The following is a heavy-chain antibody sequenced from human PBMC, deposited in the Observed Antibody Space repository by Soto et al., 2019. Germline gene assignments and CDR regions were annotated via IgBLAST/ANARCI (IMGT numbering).Heavy chain of an antibody. J-gene: IGHJ6*02. Sequence: KISWKGSGXSFTSYWIGWVRRMPGKGLEWMGIICPGDSDTRYSPSFQGQVTISADKSISTAYLQWSSLKASDTAMYYCARQGYDYVWGSYPTGGMDVWGQGTTVTVSS. CDR2: ICPGDSDT. V-gene: IGHV5-51*01. CDR1: GXSFTSYW. D-gene: IGHD3-16*01. CDR3: ARQGYDYVWGSYPTGGMDV.